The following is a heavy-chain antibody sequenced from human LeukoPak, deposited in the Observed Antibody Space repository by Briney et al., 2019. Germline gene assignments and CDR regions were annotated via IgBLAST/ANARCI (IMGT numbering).Heavy chain of an antibody. CDR3: ASICSSWYSDY. CDR2: IYHSGST. D-gene: IGHD6-13*01. V-gene: IGHV4-4*02. J-gene: IGHJ4*02. CDR1: GGSISSSSW. Sequence: SETLSLTCAVSGGSISSSSWWSWVRQPPGKGLEWIGEIYHSGSTNYNPSLKSRVTISVDKSKNQFSLKLSSVTAADTAVYYCASICSSWYSDYWGQGTLVTVSS.